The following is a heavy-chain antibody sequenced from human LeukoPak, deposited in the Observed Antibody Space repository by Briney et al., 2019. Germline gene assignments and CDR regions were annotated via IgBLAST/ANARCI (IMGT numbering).Heavy chain of an antibody. V-gene: IGHV4-59*12. CDR2: IYCSGST. Sequence: SETLSLTCTVSGGSISSYYWSWIRQPPGKGLEWIGYIYCSGSTNYNPSLKSRVTISVDTSKNQFSLKLSSVTAADTAVYYCARGALRYFDWLLRGPFDYWGQGTLVTVSS. J-gene: IGHJ4*02. CDR1: GGSISSYY. CDR3: ARGALRYFDWLLRGPFDY. D-gene: IGHD3-9*01.